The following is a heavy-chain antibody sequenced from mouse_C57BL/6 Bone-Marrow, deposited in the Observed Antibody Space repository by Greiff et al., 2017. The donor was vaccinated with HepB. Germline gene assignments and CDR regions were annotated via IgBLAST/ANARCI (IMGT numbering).Heavy chain of an antibody. J-gene: IGHJ3*01. D-gene: IGHD2-2*01. CDR3: TDGYDRAY. CDR2: IDPENGDT. V-gene: IGHV14-4*01. CDR1: GFNIKDDY. Sequence: VQLQQSGAELVRPGASVKLSCTASGFNIKDDYMHWVKQRPEQGLEWIGWIDPENGDTEYASKFQGKATITADTSSNTAYLQLSSLTSEDTAVYYCTDGYDRAYWGQGTLVTVSA.